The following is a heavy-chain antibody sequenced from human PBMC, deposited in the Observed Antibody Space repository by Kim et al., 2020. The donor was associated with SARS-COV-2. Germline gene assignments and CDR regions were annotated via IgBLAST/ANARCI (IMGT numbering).Heavy chain of an antibody. Sequence: GGSLRLSCAASGFTFSSYAMSWVRQAPGKGLEWVSAISGSGGSTYYADSVKGRFTISRDNSKNTLYLQMNSLRAEDTAVYYCAKVVVRADSRWLPSYWYFDLWGRGTLVTVSS. CDR1: GFTFSSYA. V-gene: IGHV3-23*01. CDR3: AKVVVRADSRWLPSYWYFDL. CDR2: ISGSGGST. D-gene: IGHD6-19*01. J-gene: IGHJ2*01.